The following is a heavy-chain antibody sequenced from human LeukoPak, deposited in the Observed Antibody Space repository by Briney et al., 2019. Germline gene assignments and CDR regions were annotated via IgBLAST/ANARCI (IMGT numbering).Heavy chain of an antibody. J-gene: IGHJ4*02. CDR3: ALDYYDSSGHYSFDY. Sequence: SGPTLVKPTQTLTLTCTFSGFSLSTSGVGVGWIRQPPGKALEWLALIYWNDDKRYSPSLKSRLTITKDTSKNQVVLTMTNMDPVDTATYYCALDYYDSSGHYSFDYWGQGTLVTVSS. D-gene: IGHD3-22*01. CDR2: IYWNDDK. V-gene: IGHV2-5*01. CDR1: GFSLSTSGVG.